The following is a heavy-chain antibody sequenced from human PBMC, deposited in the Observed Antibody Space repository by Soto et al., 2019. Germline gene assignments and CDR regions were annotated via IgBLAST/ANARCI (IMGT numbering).Heavy chain of an antibody. CDR3: TNTGSYYGMDV. CDR2: IYHSGST. J-gene: IGHJ6*02. D-gene: IGHD3-10*01. Sequence: SETLSLTGAVSGTSISSGGYSWSWIRQPPGKGLEWIGYIYHSGSTYYNPSLKSRVTISVDRSKNQFSLKLSSVTAADTAVYYCTNTGSYYGMDVWGQGTTVTVSS. CDR1: GTSISSGGYS. V-gene: IGHV4-30-2*01.